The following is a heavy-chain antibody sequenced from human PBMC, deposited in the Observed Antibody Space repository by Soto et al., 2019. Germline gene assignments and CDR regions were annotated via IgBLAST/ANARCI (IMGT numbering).Heavy chain of an antibody. J-gene: IGHJ5*02. CDR1: GGSVSSGGYY. D-gene: IGHD3-10*01. CDR2: IYYSGST. V-gene: IGHV4-61*08. CDR3: ARGSTMVRGAHNWFDP. Sequence: SETLSLTCTVSGGSVSSGGYYWSWIRQPPGKGLEWIGDIYYSGSTNYNPSLKSRVTISVDTSKNQFSLKVSSVTAADTAVYYCARGSTMVRGAHNWFDPWGQGTLVTVSS.